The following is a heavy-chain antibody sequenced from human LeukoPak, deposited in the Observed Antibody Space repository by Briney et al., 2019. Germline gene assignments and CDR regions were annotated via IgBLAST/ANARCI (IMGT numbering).Heavy chain of an antibody. CDR2: ISAYNGNT. CDR3: ARDVMVRGVNWFDP. Sequence: ASVKVSGRASGTTFTSYGISWGRRALGQGLEGMGWISAYNGNTNYAQKLQGRVTMTTDTSTSTAYMELRSLRSDDTAVYYCARDVMVRGVNWFDPWGQGTLVTVSS. J-gene: IGHJ5*02. CDR1: GTTFTSYG. D-gene: IGHD3-10*01. V-gene: IGHV1-18*01.